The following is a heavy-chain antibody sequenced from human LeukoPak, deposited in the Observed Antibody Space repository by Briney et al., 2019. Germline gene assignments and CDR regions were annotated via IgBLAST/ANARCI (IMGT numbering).Heavy chain of an antibody. V-gene: IGHV3-11*01. J-gene: IGHJ6*03. Sequence: GGSLRLSCAASGFTFGDYAMHWVRQAPGKGLEWVSYISTSGTTIYYADSVKGRFTISRDNAKNSLYLHMNSLRAEDTAVYYCARDGVLRYFDWLFPYYMDVWGKGTTVTISS. CDR1: GFTFGDYA. D-gene: IGHD3-9*01. CDR3: ARDGVLRYFDWLFPYYMDV. CDR2: ISTSGTTI.